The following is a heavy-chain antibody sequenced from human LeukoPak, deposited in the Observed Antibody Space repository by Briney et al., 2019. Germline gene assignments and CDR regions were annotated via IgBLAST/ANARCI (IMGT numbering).Heavy chain of an antibody. CDR1: GYSFTDYY. J-gene: IGHJ3*02. CDR3: ARYYYDSSGSSSDAFDI. D-gene: IGHD3-22*01. V-gene: IGHV1-2*02. CDR2: VKPNTGGT. Sequence: ASVKVSCKTSGYSFTDYYLYWVRQAPGHRLEWMGGVKPNTGGTHYAPRLQGRVNMTRDTSMTTSYIELIRLRSDDPAVYYCARYYYDSSGSSSDAFDIWGQGTMVTVSS.